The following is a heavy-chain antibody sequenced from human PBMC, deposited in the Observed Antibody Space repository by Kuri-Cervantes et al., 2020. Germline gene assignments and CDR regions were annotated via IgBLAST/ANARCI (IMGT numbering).Heavy chain of an antibody. CDR3: AREEYPSFEGVFDI. CDR1: GYTFTSYG. V-gene: IGHV1-18*01. J-gene: IGHJ3*02. Sequence: ASVKVSCKASGYTFTSYGISWVRQAPGQGLEWMGWISAYNGDTNYAQKLQGRVTLTRDTSATTAYMEVSSLRSEDTAVYYCAREEYPSFEGVFDIWGQGTLVTVSS. CDR2: ISAYNGDT. D-gene: IGHD3-16*01.